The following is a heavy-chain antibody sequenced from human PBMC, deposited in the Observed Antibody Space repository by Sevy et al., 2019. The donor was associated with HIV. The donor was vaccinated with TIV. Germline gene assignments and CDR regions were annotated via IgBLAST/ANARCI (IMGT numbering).Heavy chain of an antibody. Sequence: SETLSLTCTVSGDSLSSNDYYWAWIRQPPVKGLDWIGSIYYSGSTCYNPSLKSRVTISVDTSKNQFSLKLRSVTAADTAVYYCAREGPRIAQFDYWGQGTLVTVSS. CDR3: AREGPRIAQFDY. D-gene: IGHD6-13*01. CDR1: GDSLSSNDYY. J-gene: IGHJ4*02. CDR2: IYYSGST. V-gene: IGHV4-39*02.